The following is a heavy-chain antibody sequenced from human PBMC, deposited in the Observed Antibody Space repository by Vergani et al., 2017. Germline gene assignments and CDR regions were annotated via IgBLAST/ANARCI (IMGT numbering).Heavy chain of an antibody. D-gene: IGHD2-2*01. Sequence: QVQLVQSGAEVKKPGSSVKVSCKASGGTFSSYAISWVRQAPGQGLEWMGGIIPIFGTANYAQKFQGRVTITADESTSTAYMELSSLRSEDTAVYYCARGVGYCSSTSCSPYYYYGMDVWGQGTTVTVSS. CDR3: ARGVGYCSSTSCSPYYYYGMDV. CDR1: GGTFSSYA. CDR2: IIPIFGTA. J-gene: IGHJ6*02. V-gene: IGHV1-69*12.